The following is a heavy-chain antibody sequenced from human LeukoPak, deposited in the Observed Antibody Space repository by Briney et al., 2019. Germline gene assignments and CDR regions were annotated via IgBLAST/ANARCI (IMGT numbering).Heavy chain of an antibody. CDR1: GFTFSSYS. D-gene: IGHD2-15*01. Sequence: PGGSLRLSCAASGFTFSSYSMNWVRQAPGKGLEWVSSISSSSSYIYYADSVKGRFTISRDNAKNSLYLQMNSLRAEDTAVYYCARGGGGSYYSSLKVWGQGTLVTVSS. V-gene: IGHV3-21*01. J-gene: IGHJ4*02. CDR2: ISSSSSYI. CDR3: ARGGGGSYYSSLKV.